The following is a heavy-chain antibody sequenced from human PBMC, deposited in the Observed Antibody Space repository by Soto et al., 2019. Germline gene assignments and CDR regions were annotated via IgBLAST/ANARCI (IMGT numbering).Heavy chain of an antibody. Sequence: GGSLRLSCAASGFTFTSYAMSWVRQAPGKGLEWVSAISGSGGSTYYADSVKGRFTISRDNSKNTLYLQMNSQRAEDTAVYYCAKDFPGTMIVVVIADYWGQETLVTAPQ. CDR3: AKDFPGTMIVVVIADY. CDR1: GFTFTSYA. V-gene: IGHV3-23*01. D-gene: IGHD3-22*01. CDR2: ISGSGGST. J-gene: IGHJ4*02.